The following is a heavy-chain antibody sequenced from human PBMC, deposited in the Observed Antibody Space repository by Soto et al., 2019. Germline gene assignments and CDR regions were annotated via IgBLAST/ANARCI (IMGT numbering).Heavy chain of an antibody. D-gene: IGHD3-10*01. Sequence: PSETLSLTCTVSGGSIGSSSYYWGWIRQPPGKGLEWIGSIYYSGSTYYNPSLKSRVTISVDTSKNQFSLKLSSVTAADTAVYYCASIYGSGSYMAIRSIAVAGTPPGYFDYWGQGTLVTVSS. CDR3: ASIYGSGSYMAIRSIAVAGTPPGYFDY. CDR2: IYYSGST. J-gene: IGHJ4*02. V-gene: IGHV4-39*01. CDR1: GGSIGSSSYY.